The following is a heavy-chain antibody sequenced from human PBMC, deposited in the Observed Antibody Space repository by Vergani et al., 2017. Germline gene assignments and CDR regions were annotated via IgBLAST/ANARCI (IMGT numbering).Heavy chain of an antibody. V-gene: IGHV3-30-3*01. CDR3: ARDLGYYYDSSGYYPDY. CDR2: ISYDGSNK. CDR1: GFTFSSYA. J-gene: IGHJ4*02. Sequence: VQLVESGGGLVKPGGSLRLSCAASGFTFSSYAMHWVRQAPGKGLEWVAVISYDGSNKYYADSVKGRFTISRDNSKNTLYLQMNSLRAEDTAVYYCARDLGYYYDSSGYYPDYWGQGTLVTVSS. D-gene: IGHD3-22*01.